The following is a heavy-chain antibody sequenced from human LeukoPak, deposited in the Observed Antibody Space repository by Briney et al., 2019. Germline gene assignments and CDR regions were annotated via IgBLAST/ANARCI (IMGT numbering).Heavy chain of an antibody. CDR2: ISGSGSST. Sequence: PGGSLRLSCAASEFTFSRYAVSWVRQAPGKGLEWVSGISGSGSSTYYADSVKGRFTISRDNFKNTLYLQMNSLRAEDTAVYYCAKARTSYYNGMDVWGQGTTVTVSS. CDR3: AKARTSYYNGMDV. V-gene: IGHV3-23*01. J-gene: IGHJ6*02. CDR1: EFTFSRYA.